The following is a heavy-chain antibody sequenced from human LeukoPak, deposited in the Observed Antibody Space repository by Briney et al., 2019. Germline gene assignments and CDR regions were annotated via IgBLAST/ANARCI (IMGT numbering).Heavy chain of an antibody. D-gene: IGHD6-19*01. J-gene: IGHJ4*02. CDR2: IYYSGST. Sequence: SETLSLTCTVSGGSISSYYWSWIRQPPGKGLEWIGYIYYSGSTNYNPSLKGRVTISVDTSKNQFSLKLSSVTAADTAVYYCASLSPYSSGWNYFDYWGQGTLVTVSS. CDR3: ASLSPYSSGWNYFDY. CDR1: GGSISSYY. V-gene: IGHV4-59*01.